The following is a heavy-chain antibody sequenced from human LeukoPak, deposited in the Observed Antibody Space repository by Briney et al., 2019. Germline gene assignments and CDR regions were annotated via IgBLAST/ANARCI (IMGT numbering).Heavy chain of an antibody. J-gene: IGHJ5*02. CDR3: ARELNVDTANWFDP. CDR2: ISSSGSTI. V-gene: IGHV3-48*04. CDR1: GFTFSSYA. Sequence: GGSLRLSCAASGFTFSSYAMSWVRQAPGKGLEWVSYISSSGSTISYADSVKGRFTISRDNAKNSLYLQMNSLRAEDTAVYYCARELNVDTANWFDPWGQGTLVTVSS. D-gene: IGHD5-18*01.